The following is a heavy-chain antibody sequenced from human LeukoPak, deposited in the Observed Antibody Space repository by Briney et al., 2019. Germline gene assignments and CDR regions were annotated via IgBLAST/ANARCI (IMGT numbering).Heavy chain of an antibody. CDR1: GGTFSSYA. V-gene: IGHV1-69*05. J-gene: IGHJ4*01. D-gene: IGHD6-19*01. CDR3: VRAKWVAEAGFNFDF. Sequence: SVKVSCKASGGTFSSYAISWVRQAPGQGLEWMGRIIPIFGTANYAQKFQGRVTITTDESTSTAYMELSSLRTEDTAVYYGVRAKWVAEAGFNFDFWGQGTLVTVSS. CDR2: IIPIFGTA.